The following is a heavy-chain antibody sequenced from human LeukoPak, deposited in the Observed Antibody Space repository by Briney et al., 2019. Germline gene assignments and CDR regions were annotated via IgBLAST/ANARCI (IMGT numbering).Heavy chain of an antibody. Sequence: ASVKYSCKASGYTFNRYGVNWVRQAPGQGLEWMGWIGIYNGNTNLAQKFKGRVTMTTDTATSTAYMELKSLRLDDTAVYYCAKDRVGAPPGDWEYLGASNCFDIWGQGTMVSVSS. D-gene: IGHD3-16*01. V-gene: IGHV1-18*01. J-gene: IGHJ3*02. CDR3: AKDRVGAPPGDWEYLGASNCFDI. CDR2: IGIYNGNT. CDR1: GYTFNRYG.